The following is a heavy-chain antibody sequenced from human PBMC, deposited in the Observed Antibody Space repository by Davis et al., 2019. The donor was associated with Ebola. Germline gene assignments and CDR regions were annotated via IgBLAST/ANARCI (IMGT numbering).Heavy chain of an antibody. J-gene: IGHJ4*02. D-gene: IGHD6-19*01. V-gene: IGHV3-30*03. CDR1: GFRFNSYG. CDR3: ARERWLAHFDY. Sequence: PGGSLRLSCAASGFRFNSYGMYWLRQAPGKGLEWVAVISTDGRNEYYADAVKGRFTISRDNSKNTLYLQMNSLRAEDTAVYYCARERWLAHFDYWGQGTLVTVSS. CDR2: ISTDGRNE.